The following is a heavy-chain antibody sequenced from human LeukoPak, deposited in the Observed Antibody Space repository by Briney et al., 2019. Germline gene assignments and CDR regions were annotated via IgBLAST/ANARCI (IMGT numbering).Heavy chain of an antibody. CDR3: AKDQNYYDSSGYYXXXYFDY. J-gene: IGHJ4*02. V-gene: IGHV3-23*01. Sequence: GSLRLSCAASGFTFSSYAMSWVRQAPGKGLEWVSAISGSGGSTYYADSVKGRFTISRDNSRNTLYLQMNSLRAEDTAVYYCAKDQNYYDSSGYYXXXYFDYWGQGTLVTVSS. CDR2: ISGSGGST. CDR1: GFTFSSYA. D-gene: IGHD3-22*01.